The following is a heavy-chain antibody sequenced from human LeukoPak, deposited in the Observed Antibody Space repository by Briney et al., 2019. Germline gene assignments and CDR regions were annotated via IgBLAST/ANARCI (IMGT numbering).Heavy chain of an antibody. D-gene: IGHD1-26*01. CDR3: ARGSYSGSYYVHY. CDR2: IYYSGST. Sequence: SQTLSLTCTVSGGSISSGGYYWSWIRQHPGKGLEWIGYIYYSGSTNYNPSLKSRVTISVDTSKNQFSLKLSSVTAADTAAYYCARGSYSGSYYVHYWGQGTLVTVSS. CDR1: GGSISSGGYY. J-gene: IGHJ4*02. V-gene: IGHV4-31*03.